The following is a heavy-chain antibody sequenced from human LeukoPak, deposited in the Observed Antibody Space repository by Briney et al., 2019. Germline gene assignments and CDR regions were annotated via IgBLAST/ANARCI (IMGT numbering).Heavy chain of an antibody. J-gene: IGHJ3*02. V-gene: IGHV1-46*01. Sequence: ASVKVSCKASGYTFTSYYMHWVRQAPGRGLEWMGIINPSGGSTSYAQKFQGRVTMTRDMTTSTVYMELSSLRSEDTAVCYCARPRYPKSDAFDIWGQGTMVTVSS. CDR2: INPSGGST. D-gene: IGHD3-16*02. CDR1: GYTFTSYY. CDR3: ARPRYPKSDAFDI.